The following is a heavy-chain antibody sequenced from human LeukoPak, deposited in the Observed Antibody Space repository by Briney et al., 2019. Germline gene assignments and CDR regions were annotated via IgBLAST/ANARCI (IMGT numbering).Heavy chain of an antibody. V-gene: IGHV3-30*18. J-gene: IGHJ4*02. CDR1: GFTFSRNG. CDR3: AKEEDSSGWQYDY. CDR2: ISYDGSYQ. D-gene: IGHD6-19*01. Sequence: PGGSLRLSCAASGFTFSRNGMHWVRQAQGKGLEWVAVISYDGSYQYYSDSVEGRFTISRDNSKNTLYLQMNSLRAEDTALYYCAKEEDSSGWQYDYWGQGTLVTVSS.